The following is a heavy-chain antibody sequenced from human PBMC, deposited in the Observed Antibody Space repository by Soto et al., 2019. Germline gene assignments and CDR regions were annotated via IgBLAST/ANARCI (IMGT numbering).Heavy chain of an antibody. CDR2: INPNRGVA. V-gene: IGHV1-2*02. CDR3: ARVAEMGTVTKGYYYYMDV. J-gene: IGHJ6*03. CDR1: GYTFTGYY. Sequence: ASVKVSCKASGYTFTGYYMHWVRQAPGQGLEWMGWINPNRGVANYAQKFQGRVTITADTSTSTAYMDLSSLRSEDTAVYYCARVAEMGTVTKGYYYYMDVWGKGTTVTVSS. D-gene: IGHD4-17*01.